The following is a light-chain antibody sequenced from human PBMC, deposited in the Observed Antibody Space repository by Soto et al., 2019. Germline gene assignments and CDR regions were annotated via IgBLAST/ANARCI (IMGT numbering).Light chain of an antibody. J-gene: IGKJ4*01. CDR1: QDTSNY. CDR2: DAS. Sequence: DIQMTQSPSSLSASVGDRVTITCQASQDTSNYLNWYQQNPGKAPKLLIYDASNLETGVPSRFSGSGSGTEFTFTISSLQPEDIATYYCQQYDNLPLTFGGGTKVEIK. CDR3: QQYDNLPLT. V-gene: IGKV1-33*01.